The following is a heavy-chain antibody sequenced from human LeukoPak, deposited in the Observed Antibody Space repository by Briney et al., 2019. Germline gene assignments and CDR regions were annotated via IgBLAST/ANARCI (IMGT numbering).Heavy chain of an antibody. D-gene: IGHD6-6*01. CDR1: GYSISSGYY. CDR3: ARRVAAPVRVYYYYMDV. J-gene: IGHJ6*03. Sequence: SGTLSLTCAVSGYSISSGYYWGWTRQPPGKGLEWIGSIYHSGSTYYNPSLKSRVTISVDTSKNQFSLKLSSVTAADTAVYYCARRVAAPVRVYYYYMDVWGKGTTVTVSS. V-gene: IGHV4-38-2*01. CDR2: IYHSGST.